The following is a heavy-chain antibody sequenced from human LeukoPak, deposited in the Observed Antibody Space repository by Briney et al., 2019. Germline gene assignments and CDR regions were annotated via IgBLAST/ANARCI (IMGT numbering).Heavy chain of an antibody. CDR2: INWSGGST. V-gene: IGHV3-20*04. Sequence: GGSLRLSCTASEFAFDEHGMSWVRQVPGKGLEWVSGINWSGGSTGYADPLRGRFTISRDNAKNSLYLQMDSLRAEDTALYYCARAPITSPFYFDYWGQGTLVTVSS. D-gene: IGHD2-2*01. CDR1: EFAFDEHG. CDR3: ARAPITSPFYFDY. J-gene: IGHJ4*02.